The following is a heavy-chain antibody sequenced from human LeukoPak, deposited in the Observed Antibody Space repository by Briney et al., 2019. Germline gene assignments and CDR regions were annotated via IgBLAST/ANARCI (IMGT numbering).Heavy chain of an antibody. Sequence: ASVKVSCKVSGYTLTELSMHWVRQAPGKGLEWMGGFDPEDGETIYAQKFQGRVTMTEDTSTDTAYMELSSLRSEDTAVYYCATDRIQLWSSPFDYWGQGTLVTVSS. V-gene: IGHV1-24*01. CDR1: GYTLTELS. D-gene: IGHD5-18*01. CDR3: ATDRIQLWSSPFDY. J-gene: IGHJ4*02. CDR2: FDPEDGET.